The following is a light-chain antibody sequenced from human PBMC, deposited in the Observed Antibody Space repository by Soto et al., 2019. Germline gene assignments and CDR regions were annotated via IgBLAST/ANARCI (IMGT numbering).Light chain of an antibody. Sequence: EIVLTQSPGTLSLSPGERATLSCRASQSVTSGYLAWYQQQPNQAPRLLIYGASYRATGIPDRFSGGGSGTDFTLTISRLEPEDFAVYYCQHYSSSPPAITLGQGTRMEIK. V-gene: IGKV3-20*01. CDR2: GAS. CDR3: QHYSSSPPAIT. J-gene: IGKJ5*01. CDR1: QSVTSGY.